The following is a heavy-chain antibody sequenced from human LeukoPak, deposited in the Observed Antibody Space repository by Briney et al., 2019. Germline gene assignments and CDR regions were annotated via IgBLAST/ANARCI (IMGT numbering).Heavy chain of an antibody. J-gene: IGHJ6*03. V-gene: IGHV4-59*01. CDR1: GGSISSYY. CDR2: IYYSGST. D-gene: IGHD5-18*01. CDR3: ARDGVSYGVPYYYYYYYMDG. Sequence: SETLSLTCTVSGGSISSYYWSWMRQPPGKGLEWIGYIYYSGSTNYHPSLKSRVTISVETSKTQFSLKLSSVTAADTAVYYCARDGVSYGVPYYYYYYYMDGWGKGTTVTISS.